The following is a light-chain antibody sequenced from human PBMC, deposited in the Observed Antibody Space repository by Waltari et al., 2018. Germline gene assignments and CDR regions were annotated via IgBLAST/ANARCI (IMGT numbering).Light chain of an antibody. CDR1: SGHSSNV. V-gene: IGLV4-69*01. CDR2: VNSDGSQ. Sequence: QLVLTQSPSASASLGASVKLTCTLSSGHSSNVIAWHQQQPEKGPRFLMKVNSDGSQSKGDNIPCVFSGSSSGAEHYLTISSLQSEDEADYYCQTGGRGTWVCGGGTKLTVL. J-gene: IGLJ3*02. CDR3: QTGGRGTWV.